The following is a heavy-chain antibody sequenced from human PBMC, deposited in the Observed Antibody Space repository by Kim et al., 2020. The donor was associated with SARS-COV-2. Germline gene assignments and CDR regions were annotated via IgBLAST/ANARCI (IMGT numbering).Heavy chain of an antibody. CDR3: AKDSELYSSSSYFDY. Sequence: SVEGRFTISRDNSKNPLYLQMNSLRAGDTAVYYCAKDSELYSSSSYFDYWGQGTLVTVSS. D-gene: IGHD6-6*01. V-gene: IGHV3-23*01. J-gene: IGHJ4*02.